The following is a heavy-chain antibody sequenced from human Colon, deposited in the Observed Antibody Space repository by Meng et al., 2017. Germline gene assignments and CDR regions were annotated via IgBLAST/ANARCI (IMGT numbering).Heavy chain of an antibody. CDR1: GGSFSGYY. Sequence: HVHLERWGAGLLKPSETLSLTCAVYGGSFSGYYWSWIRQPPGKGLEWIGEINHSGSTNYNPSLKSRVTISVDTSKNQFSLKLSSVTAADTAVYYCARERLSSGWYGGRWFDPWGQGTLVTVSS. D-gene: IGHD6-19*01. J-gene: IGHJ5*02. CDR3: ARERLSSGWYGGRWFDP. CDR2: INHSGST. V-gene: IGHV4-34*01.